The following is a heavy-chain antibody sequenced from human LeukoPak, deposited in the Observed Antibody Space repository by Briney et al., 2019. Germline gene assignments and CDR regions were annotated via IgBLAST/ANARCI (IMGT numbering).Heavy chain of an antibody. D-gene: IGHD3-16*02. CDR2: INTDGSRT. V-gene: IGHV3-74*01. Sequence: PGGSLRLSCAASGFSFSNYWRDWVRQAPGKGLVWVSRINTDGSRTTYADSVKGRFTISRDNAKNTLYLQMNSLRADDTAVYFCARGLGGSYPFDCWGQGALVTVSS. J-gene: IGHJ4*02. CDR1: GFSFSNYW. CDR3: ARGLGGSYPFDC.